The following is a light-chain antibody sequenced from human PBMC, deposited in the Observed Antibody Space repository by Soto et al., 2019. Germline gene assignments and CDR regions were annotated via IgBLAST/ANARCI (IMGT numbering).Light chain of an antibody. V-gene: IGKV1-9*01. CDR1: QGIGRY. Sequence: IQLTQSPSSLSASVGDRVTITCRASQGIGRYLAWYQQKPGKAPKLLIYSASTLQSGVPSGLTGSGSGTVFPPTTSSLKPEDFATFDCNPLNTYPITSAQGPRLEIK. CDR2: SAS. CDR3: NPLNTYPIT. J-gene: IGKJ5*01.